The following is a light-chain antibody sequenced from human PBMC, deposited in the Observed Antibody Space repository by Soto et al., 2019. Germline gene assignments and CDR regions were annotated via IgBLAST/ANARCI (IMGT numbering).Light chain of an antibody. V-gene: IGKV3-15*01. CDR2: GAS. CDR1: QSVSSY. J-gene: IGKJ4*01. CDR3: QQYNNWPSLT. Sequence: EIVMTQSPATLSVSPGERATLSCRASQSVSSYLAWYQQKPGQAPRLLIYGASTRATGITARFSGSGSGTEFTLTICSLQSEDFAVYYCQQYNNWPSLTFGGGTKVEI.